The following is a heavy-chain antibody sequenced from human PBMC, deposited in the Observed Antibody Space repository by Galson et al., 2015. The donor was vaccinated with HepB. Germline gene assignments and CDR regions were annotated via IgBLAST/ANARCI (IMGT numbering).Heavy chain of an antibody. D-gene: IGHD5-12*01. V-gene: IGHV1-3*01. J-gene: IGHJ4*02. Sequence: SVKVSCKASGYTFTSYAMHWVRQAPGQRLEWMGWINAGNGNTKYSQKFQGRVTITRDTSASTAYMELSSLRSEDTAVYYCARGGIVATSAFDYWGQGTLVTVSS. CDR1: GYTFTSYA. CDR2: INAGNGNT. CDR3: ARGGIVATSAFDY.